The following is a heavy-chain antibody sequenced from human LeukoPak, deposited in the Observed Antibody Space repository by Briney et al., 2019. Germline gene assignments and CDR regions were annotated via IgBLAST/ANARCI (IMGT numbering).Heavy chain of an antibody. CDR2: FDPEDGET. Sequence: AASVKVSCKVSGYTLTELSMHWVRQAPGKGLEWMGGFDPEDGETIYAQKFQGRVTMTEDTSTDTAYMELSSLRSEDTAVYYCARDRPGFLEWLLSSRDAFDIWGQGTMVTVSS. CDR1: GYTLTELS. V-gene: IGHV1-24*01. CDR3: ARDRPGFLEWLLSSRDAFDI. D-gene: IGHD3-3*01. J-gene: IGHJ3*02.